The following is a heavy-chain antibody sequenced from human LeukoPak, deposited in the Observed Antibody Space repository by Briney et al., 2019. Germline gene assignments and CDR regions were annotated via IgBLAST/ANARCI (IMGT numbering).Heavy chain of an antibody. CDR2: IYYSGST. J-gene: IGHJ5*02. CDR3: ARIKRYSGSYSWFDP. V-gene: IGHV4-59*01. Sequence: LETLSLTCTVSGGSISSYYWSWIRQPPGKGLEWIGYIYYSGSTNYNPSLKSRVTISVDTSKNQFSLKLSSVTAADTAVYYCARIKRYSGSYSWFDPWGQGTLVTVSS. CDR1: GGSISSYY. D-gene: IGHD1-26*01.